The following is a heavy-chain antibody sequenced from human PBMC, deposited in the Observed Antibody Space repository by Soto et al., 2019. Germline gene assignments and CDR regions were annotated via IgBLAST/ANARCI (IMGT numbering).Heavy chain of an antibody. V-gene: IGHV6-1*01. CDR3: ARTKSVYDY. CDR2: TYYRSRWYN. CDR1: GDSVSSNSAA. Sequence: SQTLSLTCAVSGDSVSSNSAAWNWIRQPPSRGLEWLGRTYYRSRWYNEYAVSVKSRITINPDTSKNQFSLQLNSVTPEDTAVYYCARTKSVYDYWGQGTLVTVSS. J-gene: IGHJ4*02.